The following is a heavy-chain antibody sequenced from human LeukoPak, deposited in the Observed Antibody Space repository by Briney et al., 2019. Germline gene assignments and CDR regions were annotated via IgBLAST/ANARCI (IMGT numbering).Heavy chain of an antibody. CDR3: ARAPPHSYDSSGSYLPFAY. CDR1: GDTFSSYG. V-gene: IGHV1-18*01. D-gene: IGHD3-22*01. CDR2: ISAYNGNT. Sequence: ASVKVSCKASGDTFSSYGISWVRQAPGQGLEWMGWISAYNGNTNYAQKLQGRVTMTTDTSTSTAYMELRSLRSDDTAVYYCARAPPHSYDSSGSYLPFAYWGQRTLVTVSS. J-gene: IGHJ4*02.